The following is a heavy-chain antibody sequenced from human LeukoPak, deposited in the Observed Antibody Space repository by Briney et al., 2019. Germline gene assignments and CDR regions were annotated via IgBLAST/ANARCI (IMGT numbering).Heavy chain of an antibody. D-gene: IGHD2/OR15-2a*01. CDR3: AKVGILPWFDP. CDR1: GFTFSTYA. Sequence: GSLSLSCTASGFTFSTYAMSWVRQAPGKGLEWVSAISGSGGSTYYADSVKGRFTISRDNSKNTLYLQMNSLRAEDTAVYYCAKVGILPWFDPWGQGTLVTVSS. CDR2: ISGSGGST. J-gene: IGHJ5*02. V-gene: IGHV3-23*01.